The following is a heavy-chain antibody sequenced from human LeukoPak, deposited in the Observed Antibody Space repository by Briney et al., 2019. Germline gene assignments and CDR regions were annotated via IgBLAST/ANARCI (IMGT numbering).Heavy chain of an antibody. J-gene: IGHJ4*02. V-gene: IGHV3-21*04. CDR2: ISSSSSYI. D-gene: IGHD3-22*01. CDR3: ARDQDIRITMLVVVMLDY. Sequence: GGSLRLSCAASGFTFSSYSMNWVRQAPGKGLEWVSSISSSSSYIYYADSVKGRFTISRDNAKNSLYLQMNSLRAEDTAVYYCARDQDIRITMLVVVMLDYWGQGTLVTVSS. CDR1: GFTFSSYS.